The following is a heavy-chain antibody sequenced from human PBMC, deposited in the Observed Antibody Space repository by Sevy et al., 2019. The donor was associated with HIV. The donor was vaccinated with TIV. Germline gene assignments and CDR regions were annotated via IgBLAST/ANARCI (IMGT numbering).Heavy chain of an antibody. D-gene: IGHD2-8*02. CDR2: IKSKTDGGTI. CDR3: STDPIIVLLVTDGMDV. CDR1: GFTFSYAW. J-gene: IGHJ6*02. Sequence: GGSLRLSCAASGFTFSYAWMSWVRQAPGKGLEWVGRIKSKTDGGTIDYAAPVKGRFTISRDDSKNTLYLQMNSLKTEDTAVYYCSTDPIIVLLVTDGMDVWGQGTTVTSP. V-gene: IGHV3-15*01.